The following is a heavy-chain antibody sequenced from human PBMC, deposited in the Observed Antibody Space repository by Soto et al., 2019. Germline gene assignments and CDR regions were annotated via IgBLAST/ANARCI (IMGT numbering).Heavy chain of an antibody. CDR1: GFTFSSYS. CDR3: ARDPELERDYYYYGMDV. D-gene: IGHD1-1*01. CDR2: ISSSSSYI. V-gene: IGHV3-21*01. J-gene: IGHJ6*02. Sequence: GGSLRLSCAASGFTFSSYSMNWVRQAPGKGLEWVSSISSSSSYIYYADSVKGRFTISRDSAKNSLYLQMNSLRAEDTAVYYCARDPELERDYYYYGMDVWGQGTTVTVSS.